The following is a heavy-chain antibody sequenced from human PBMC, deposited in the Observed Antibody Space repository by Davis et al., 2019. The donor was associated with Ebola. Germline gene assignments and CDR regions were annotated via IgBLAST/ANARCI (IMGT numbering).Heavy chain of an antibody. J-gene: IGHJ6*02. CDR3: ARLADLLAAAGNRDYYYYGMDV. CDR2: IYPGDSDT. D-gene: IGHD6-13*01. CDR1: GYSFTSYW. Sequence: GESLKISCKGSGYSFTSYWIGWVRQMPGKGLEWMGIIYPGDSDTRSSPSFQGQVTISADKSISTAYLQWRSLKASDTAMYYCARLADLLAAAGNRDYYYYGMDVWGQGTTVTVSS. V-gene: IGHV5-51*01.